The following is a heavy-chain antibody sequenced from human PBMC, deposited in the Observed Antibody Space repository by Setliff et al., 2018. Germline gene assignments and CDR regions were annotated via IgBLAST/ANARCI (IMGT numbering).Heavy chain of an antibody. Sequence: TSETLSLTCSVSGASITSGGFYWTWIRQPAGKVLEWIGHISPSGSTTYNPSVKSRVAISLDTSKNHFSLKLDSVTAADTALYYCARSPSSGAYWNPRPFYSDYWARGTLVTVSS. CDR1: GASITSGGFY. V-gene: IGHV4-61*09. D-gene: IGHD1-26*01. J-gene: IGHJ4*02. CDR3: ARSPSSGAYWNPRPFYSDY. CDR2: ISPSGST.